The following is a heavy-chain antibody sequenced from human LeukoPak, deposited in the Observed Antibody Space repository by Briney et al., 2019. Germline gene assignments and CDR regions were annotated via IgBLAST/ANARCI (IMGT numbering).Heavy chain of an antibody. D-gene: IGHD2-2*01. CDR2: ISGSGGST. V-gene: IGHV3-23*01. J-gene: IGHJ4*02. CDR3: AKLDTPAAIAQYYFDY. CDR1: GFTFSSYA. Sequence: GGSLRLSCAASGFTFSSYAMSWVRQAPGTGLEWVSTISGSGGSTYYADSVKGRFTISRDNSKNTLYLQMNSLRAEDTAVYYCAKLDTPAAIAQYYFDYWGRGTLVTVSS.